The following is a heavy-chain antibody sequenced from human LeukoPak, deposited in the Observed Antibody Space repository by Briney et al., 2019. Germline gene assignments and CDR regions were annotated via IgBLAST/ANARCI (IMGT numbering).Heavy chain of an antibody. CDR2: IRYGGSNK. V-gene: IGHV3-30*02. J-gene: IGHJ4*02. Sequence: GGSLRLSCAASGFTFSSNGMHWVRQAPGKGLEWVAFIRYGGSNKYYTDSVKGRFTISRDNSKNTLYLQMNSLRAEDTAVYYCAKDVPHHFDYWGQGTLVTVSS. CDR1: GFTFSSNG. CDR3: AKDVPHHFDY.